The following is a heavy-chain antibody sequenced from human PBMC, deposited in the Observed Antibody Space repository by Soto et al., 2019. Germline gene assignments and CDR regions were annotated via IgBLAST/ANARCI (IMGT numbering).Heavy chain of an antibody. J-gene: IGHJ4*02. V-gene: IGHV1-18*01. D-gene: IGHD3-10*01. CDR3: ARALDGSGSYYTAY. Sequence: QVQLVQSGAEVKQPGASVKVSCQASGYIFTSGGITWVRQAPGQGLQWRGWVSTYNGHTNYAQNLQGRVTMTTDASTSTAYMELRSLLSDDTAVYYCARALDGSGSYYTAYWGQGTLVTVSS. CDR2: VSTYNGHT. CDR1: GYIFTSGG.